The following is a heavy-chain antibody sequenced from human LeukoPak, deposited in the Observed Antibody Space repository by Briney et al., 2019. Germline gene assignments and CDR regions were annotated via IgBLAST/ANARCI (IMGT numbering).Heavy chain of an antibody. Sequence: GGSLRLSCAASGFTFNSYWMSWVRQAPGKGLEWVANIKQDGSEKYYVDSVKGRFTISRDNAKNSVYLQMNSLRAEDTAVYYCAREGSYYDSSGYPRPLDYWGQGTLVTVSS. CDR3: AREGSYYDSSGYPRPLDY. CDR1: GFTFNSYW. CDR2: IKQDGSEK. D-gene: IGHD3-22*01. J-gene: IGHJ4*02. V-gene: IGHV3-7*03.